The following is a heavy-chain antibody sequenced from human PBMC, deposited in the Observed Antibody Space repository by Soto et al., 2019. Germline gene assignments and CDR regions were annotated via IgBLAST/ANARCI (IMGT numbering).Heavy chain of an antibody. CDR3: AKDVGVWRLYSSLSHYMDV. CDR1: GFTFDDYA. V-gene: IGHV3-9*01. J-gene: IGHJ6*03. CDR2: ISWNSDSI. Sequence: EVQLVESGGDLVQPGRSLRPSCAASGFTFDDYAMHWVRHGPGKGLEWVSGISWNSDSIDYADSVKGRFTISRDNAKKSLYLQMNSLRAEDTALYYCAKDVGVWRLYSSLSHYMDVWGKGTTVTVSS. D-gene: IGHD6-6*01.